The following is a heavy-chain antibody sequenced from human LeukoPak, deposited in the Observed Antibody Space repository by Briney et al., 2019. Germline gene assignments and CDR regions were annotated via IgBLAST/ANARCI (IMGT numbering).Heavy chain of an antibody. D-gene: IGHD6-19*01. CDR3: ARGSEQWLSLYFDY. V-gene: IGHV3-7*01. CDR1: GFTFSSYW. Sequence: GGSLRLSCAASGFTFSSYWMSWVRLAPGKGLEWVANIKQDGSEKYYVDSVKGRFTISRDNAKNSLYLQMNSLRAEDTAVYYCARGSEQWLSLYFDYWGQGTLVTVSS. CDR2: IKQDGSEK. J-gene: IGHJ4*02.